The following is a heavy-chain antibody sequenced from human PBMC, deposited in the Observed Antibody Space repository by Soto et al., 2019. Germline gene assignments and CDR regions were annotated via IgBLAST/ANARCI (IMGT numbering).Heavy chain of an antibody. CDR1: GFTFSSYS. Sequence: GGSLRLSCAASGFTFSSYSMNWVRQAPGKGLEWVSSISSSSSYIYYADSVKGRFTISRDNAKNSLYLQMNSLRAEDTAVYYCARGVATIEPADYWGQGTLVTVSS. CDR3: ARGVATIEPADY. CDR2: ISSSSSYI. D-gene: IGHD5-12*01. V-gene: IGHV3-21*01. J-gene: IGHJ4*02.